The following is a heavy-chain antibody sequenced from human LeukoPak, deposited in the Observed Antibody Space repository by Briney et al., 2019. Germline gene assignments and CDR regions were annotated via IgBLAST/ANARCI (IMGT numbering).Heavy chain of an antibody. D-gene: IGHD2-15*01. Sequence: GESLKISCKGSGYSFTSYWIGWVRQMPGKGLEWMGMIYPGDSDTRYSPSFQGQVTISADKSISTAYLQWSSLKASDTAMYYCARVSCSGGSCYGVENFDYLGQGTLVTVSS. CDR3: ARVSCSGGSCYGVENFDY. CDR2: IYPGDSDT. CDR1: GYSFTSYW. V-gene: IGHV5-51*01. J-gene: IGHJ4*02.